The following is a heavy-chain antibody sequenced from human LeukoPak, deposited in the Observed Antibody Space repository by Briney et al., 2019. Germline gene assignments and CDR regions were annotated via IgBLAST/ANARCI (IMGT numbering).Heavy chain of an antibody. Sequence: VASVKVSCKASGYTFTGYYMHWVRQAPGQGLEWMGWINPNSGGTNYAQKFQGRVTMTRDTSISTAYMELSGLRSDDTAVYYCARGRSQLGYCSSTSCYRRGAFDIWGQGTMVTVSS. V-gene: IGHV1-2*02. CDR2: INPNSGGT. CDR3: ARGRSQLGYCSSTSCYRRGAFDI. D-gene: IGHD2-2*01. J-gene: IGHJ3*02. CDR1: GYTFTGYY.